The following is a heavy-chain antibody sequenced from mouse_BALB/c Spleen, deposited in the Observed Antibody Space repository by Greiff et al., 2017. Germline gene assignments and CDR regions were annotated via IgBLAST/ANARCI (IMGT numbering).Heavy chain of an antibody. Sequence: EVNVVESGGGLVQPGGSRKLSCAASGFTFSSFGMHWVRQAPEKGLEWVAYISSGSSTIYYADTVKGRFTISRDNPKNTLFLQMTSLRSEDTAMYYCARRGNAMDYWGQGTSVTVSS. CDR2: ISSGSSTI. CDR3: ARRGNAMDY. CDR1: GFTFSSFG. V-gene: IGHV5-17*02. J-gene: IGHJ4*01.